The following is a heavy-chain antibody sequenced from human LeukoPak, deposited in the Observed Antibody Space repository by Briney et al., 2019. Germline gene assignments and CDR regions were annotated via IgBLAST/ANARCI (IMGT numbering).Heavy chain of an antibody. CDR3: AKWESSAWSIDY. CDR1: GFTFSDHY. V-gene: IGHV3-30*02. J-gene: IGHJ4*02. CDR2: IRYDGSNK. D-gene: IGHD6-19*01. Sequence: PGGSLRLSCAASGFTFSDHYMDWVRQAPGKGLEWVAFIRYDGSNKYYADSVKGRFTISRDNSKNTLYLQMNSLRAEDTAVYYCAKWESSAWSIDYWGQGTLVTVSS.